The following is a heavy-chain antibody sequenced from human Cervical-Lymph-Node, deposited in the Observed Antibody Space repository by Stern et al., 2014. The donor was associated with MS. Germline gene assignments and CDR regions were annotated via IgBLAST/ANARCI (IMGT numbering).Heavy chain of an antibody. J-gene: IGHJ4*02. D-gene: IGHD6-19*01. CDR1: GYSFTSYW. V-gene: IGHV5-51*03. Sequence: EVQLVESGAEVKKPGESLKISCKVSGYSFTSYWIGWVRQMPGKGLEWMGIIFPGDSDTRYSPAFQGQVTISVDKSISTAYLQWSSLKASDTAMYYCASSRIAVTLDYWGQGTQVTVSS. CDR2: IFPGDSDT. CDR3: ASSRIAVTLDY.